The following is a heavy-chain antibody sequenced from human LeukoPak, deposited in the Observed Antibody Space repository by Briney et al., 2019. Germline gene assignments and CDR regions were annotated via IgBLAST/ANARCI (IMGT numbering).Heavy chain of an antibody. D-gene: IGHD1-1*01. CDR1: GGSLTGYY. CDR2: IYHSVST. CDR3: ARLRSDGSYYYYYYMDV. Sequence: SETLSLTCAVYGGSLTGYYWGWIRQPPGKGLEWIGSIYHSVSTYYNPSLKSRVTISVDTSKNQFSLTLSSVTAADTAVYYCARLRSDGSYYYYYYMDVWGKGTTVTVSS. V-gene: IGHV4-38-2*01. J-gene: IGHJ6*03.